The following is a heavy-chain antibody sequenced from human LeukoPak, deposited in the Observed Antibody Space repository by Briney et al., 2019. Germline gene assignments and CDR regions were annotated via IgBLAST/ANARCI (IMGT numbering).Heavy chain of an antibody. Sequence: GGTLRLSCAASGFTFSSYGMSWVRQAPGKGLEWVSAISGSGGSTYYADSVKGRFTISRDNSKNTLYLQMNSLRAEDTAVYYCAKSRDSSGYYIGYWGQGTLVTVSS. D-gene: IGHD3-22*01. CDR2: ISGSGGST. V-gene: IGHV3-23*01. CDR3: AKSRDSSGYYIGY. CDR1: GFTFSSYG. J-gene: IGHJ4*02.